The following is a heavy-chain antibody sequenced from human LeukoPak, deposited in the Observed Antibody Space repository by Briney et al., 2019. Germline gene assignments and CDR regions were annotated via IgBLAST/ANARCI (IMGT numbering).Heavy chain of an antibody. CDR3: ARANTPFADY. V-gene: IGHV3-30*09. D-gene: IGHD2-2*02. Sequence: GRSLRLSCAASRFTFSSYDMHWVREAPGKGLEWVAVISYDGSNKYYADSVKGRFAISRDNSKNTVYLQMNSLRVEDTAVYYCARANTPFADYWGQGTLVTVSS. CDR2: ISYDGSNK. J-gene: IGHJ4*02. CDR1: RFTFSSYD.